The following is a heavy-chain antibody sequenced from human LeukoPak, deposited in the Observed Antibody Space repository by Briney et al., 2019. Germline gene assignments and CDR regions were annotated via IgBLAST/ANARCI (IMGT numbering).Heavy chain of an antibody. Sequence: SGTLSLTCTVSGGSISSYYWSWIRQPAGKGLEWIGRIYTSGSTNYNPSLKSRVTMSVDTSKNQFSLKLSSVTAADTAVYYCARGVAALGYNWFDPWGQGTLVTVSS. D-gene: IGHD6-6*01. CDR3: ARGVAALGYNWFDP. J-gene: IGHJ5*02. CDR1: GGSISSYY. V-gene: IGHV4-4*07. CDR2: IYTSGST.